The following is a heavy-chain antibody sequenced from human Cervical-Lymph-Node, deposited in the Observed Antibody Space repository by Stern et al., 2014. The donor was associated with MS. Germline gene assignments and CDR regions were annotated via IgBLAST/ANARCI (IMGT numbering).Heavy chain of an antibody. CDR2: IFPGASDT. CDR1: GYTFTDYW. CDR3: ARPHSPGWSYYFDF. D-gene: IGHD6-19*01. V-gene: IGHV5-51*01. J-gene: IGHJ4*02. Sequence: EVQLVESGAEVRKPGQSLTISCNISGYTFTDYWIAWVRQMPGKGLEWMGAIFPGASDTSYSPSFQGHVTISVDTSINPAYLQWSDLRASDTAMYYCARPHSPGWSYYFDFWGQGTLVAVSS.